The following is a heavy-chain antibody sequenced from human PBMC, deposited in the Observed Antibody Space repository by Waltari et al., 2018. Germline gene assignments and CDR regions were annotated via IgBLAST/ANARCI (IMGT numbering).Heavy chain of an antibody. CDR1: GGYISSGGSS. J-gene: IGHJ5*02. Sequence: QLQLQESGSGLVKPSQTLSLTCAVSGGYISSGGSSWSWIRQPPGKGLEWIGYIYHSGSTYYNPSLKSRVTISVDRSKNQFSLKLSSVTAADTAVYYCARGWGTKLERPLGFDPWGQGTLVTVSS. CDR3: ARGWGTKLERPLGFDP. V-gene: IGHV4-30-2*01. CDR2: IYHSGST. D-gene: IGHD1-1*01.